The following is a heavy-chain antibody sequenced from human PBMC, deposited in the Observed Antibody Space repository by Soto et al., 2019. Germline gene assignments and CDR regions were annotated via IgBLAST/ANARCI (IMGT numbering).Heavy chain of an antibody. CDR3: ARDRSYGYKVPYGIWFVP. Sequence: QMQLVESGGGVVQPGRSLRLSCAASGFTFSSYAMHWVRQAPGKGLEWVAVISYDGSNKYYADSVKGRFTISRDNSKTTLCLQMNSLRAEDTAVYYCARDRSYGYKVPYGIWFVPWGQGTLVTVSS. CDR2: ISYDGSNK. CDR1: GFTFSSYA. V-gene: IGHV3-30-3*01. J-gene: IGHJ5*02. D-gene: IGHD5-18*01.